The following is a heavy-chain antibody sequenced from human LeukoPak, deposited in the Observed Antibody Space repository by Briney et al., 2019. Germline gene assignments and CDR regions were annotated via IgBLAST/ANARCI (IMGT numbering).Heavy chain of an antibody. Sequence: ASVKVSCKASGYTFTGYYMHWVRQAPGQGLEWMGVINPNSGGTTYAQNFQGRVTMTRDTSISTAYMELSSLRSEDTAVYYCARERGVAVAGEGVDPWGQGTLVTVSS. V-gene: IGHV1-2*02. J-gene: IGHJ5*02. CDR3: ARERGVAVAGEGVDP. CDR2: INPNSGGT. CDR1: GYTFTGYY. D-gene: IGHD6-19*01.